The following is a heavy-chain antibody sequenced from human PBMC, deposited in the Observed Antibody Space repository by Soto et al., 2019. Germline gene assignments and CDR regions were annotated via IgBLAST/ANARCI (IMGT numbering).Heavy chain of an antibody. Sequence: EVQLLESGGGLVQPGGSLRLSCAASGVTFSSYAMDWVRQAPGKGLEWVSAIGGTSAGTYYADSVKGRFTISRDNSKNTVYLQMNILRAEDTAVYYCAKEGARLVYCSGGCCSLDYWGQGTLITVSS. V-gene: IGHV3-23*01. CDR2: IGGTSAGT. CDR1: GVTFSSYA. CDR3: AKEGARLVYCSGGCCSLDY. D-gene: IGHD2-15*01. J-gene: IGHJ4*02.